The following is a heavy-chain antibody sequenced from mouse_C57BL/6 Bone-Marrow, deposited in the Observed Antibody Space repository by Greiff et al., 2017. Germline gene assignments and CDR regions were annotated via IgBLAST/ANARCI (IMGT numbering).Heavy chain of an antibody. CDR1: GFTFSDAW. D-gene: IGHD2-4*01. Sequence: EVQGVESGGGLVQPGGSMQLSCAASGFTFSDAWMDWVRQSPEKGLAWVAEIRNKANNPATYYAESVKGRFTISRAYSTSCVYLQMNSLRAEDTGSYYCTGPILLYDYGEDRYARDYWGQGTSVTVAS. J-gene: IGHJ4*01. V-gene: IGHV6-6*01. CDR2: IRNKANNPAT. CDR3: TGPILLYDYGEDRYARDY.